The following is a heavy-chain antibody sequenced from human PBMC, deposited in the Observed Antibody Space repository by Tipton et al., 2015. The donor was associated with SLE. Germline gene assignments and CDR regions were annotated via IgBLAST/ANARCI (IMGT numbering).Heavy chain of an antibody. D-gene: IGHD3-9*01. Sequence: TLSLTCTVSGGSISSYYWSWIRQPPGKGLEWIGYIYYSGSTNYNPSLKSRVTISVDTSKNQLSLKLSSVTAADTAVYYCARGYRYFDWLSSYYFDYWGQGSLVTVSS. J-gene: IGHJ4*02. V-gene: IGHV4-59*01. CDR3: ARGYRYFDWLSSYYFDY. CDR1: GGSISSYY. CDR2: IYYSGST.